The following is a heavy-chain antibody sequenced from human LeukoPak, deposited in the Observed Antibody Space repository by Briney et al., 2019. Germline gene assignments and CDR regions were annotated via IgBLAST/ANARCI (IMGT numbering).Heavy chain of an antibody. J-gene: IGHJ4*02. CDR2: IHSSGGS. CDR3: ARPGSYHDF. V-gene: IGHV4-4*09. Sequence: SETLSLTCTVSGASISNYYWSWIRQTPEKGLEWMGHIHSSGGSSYYPSLKSRLTLSIDTSRNQLSLKLPSVTAADTAVYFCARPGSYHDFWGQGALVTVS. CDR1: GASISNYY. D-gene: IGHD1-26*01.